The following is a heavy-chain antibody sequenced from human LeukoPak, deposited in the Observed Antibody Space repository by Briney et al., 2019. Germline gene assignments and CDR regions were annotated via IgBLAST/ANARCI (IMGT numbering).Heavy chain of an antibody. CDR3: ARTKYTSGWYVVRSGDPFDY. D-gene: IGHD6-19*01. V-gene: IGHV4-30-4*08. Sequence: PSETLSLTCTVSGGSISSGDYYWTWIRQPPGKGLEWIGYIYYSGSTYYNPSLKSRVTISVDTSKNQFSLKLSSVTAADTAVYYCARTKYTSGWYVVRSGDPFDYWGQGTLVTVSS. J-gene: IGHJ4*02. CDR1: GGSISSGDYY. CDR2: IYYSGST.